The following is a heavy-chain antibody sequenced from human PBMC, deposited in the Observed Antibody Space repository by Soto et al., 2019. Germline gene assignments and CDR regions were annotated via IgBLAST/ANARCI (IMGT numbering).Heavy chain of an antibody. CDR2: MFHGGIN. J-gene: IGHJ5*02. D-gene: IGHD4-17*01. Sequence: SETLSLTCTVSGYSISTRNWWTWVRQSPGKGLAWIGEMFHGGINNYNPALTTRAKISVDTSKNHFTLEMTSVTAADTAVYFCARGRYHDSTGDYRWFDTWGQG. CDR3: ARGRYHDSTGDYRWFDT. CDR1: GYSISTRNW. V-gene: IGHV4-4*02.